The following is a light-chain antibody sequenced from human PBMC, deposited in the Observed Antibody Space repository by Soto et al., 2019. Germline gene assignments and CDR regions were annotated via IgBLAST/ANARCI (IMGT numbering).Light chain of an antibody. V-gene: IGKV3-20*01. J-gene: IGKJ3*01. CDR2: GAS. CDR3: QQYGNSPFT. Sequence: EIVLTQSPGTLCLSPGERATLSCRASQSVSRGYFAWYQQKPGQAPRLLIYGASSRATGIPDRFSGSGSGTVFTLTISRLEPEDFAVYYCQQYGNSPFTFGPGTKVDIK. CDR1: QSVSRGY.